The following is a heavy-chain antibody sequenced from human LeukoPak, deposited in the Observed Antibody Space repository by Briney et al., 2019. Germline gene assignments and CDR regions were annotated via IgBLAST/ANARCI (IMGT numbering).Heavy chain of an antibody. D-gene: IGHD1-14*01. CDR2: IIPIFGTA. Sequence: SVKVSCKASGGTFSSYAISWVRQAPGQGLEWMGGIIPIFGTANYAQKFQGRVTITADESTSTAHMELSSLRSEDTAVYYCARELSGMGGPVYWGQGTLVTVSS. CDR3: ARELSGMGGPVY. V-gene: IGHV1-69*01. CDR1: GGTFSSYA. J-gene: IGHJ4*02.